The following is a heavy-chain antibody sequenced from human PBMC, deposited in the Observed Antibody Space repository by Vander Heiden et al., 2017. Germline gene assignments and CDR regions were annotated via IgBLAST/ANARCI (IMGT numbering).Heavy chain of an antibody. CDR1: GGSISSSSYY. CDR2: IYYSGST. Sequence: QLQLQESGPGLVKPSETLSLTCTVPGGSISSSSYYWGWIRQPPGKGLEWIGSIYYSGSTYYNPSLKSRVTISVDTSKNQFSLKLSSVTAADTAVYYCARHSIVGATGSDYWGQGTLVTVSS. D-gene: IGHD1-26*01. CDR3: ARHSIVGATGSDY. J-gene: IGHJ4*02. V-gene: IGHV4-39*01.